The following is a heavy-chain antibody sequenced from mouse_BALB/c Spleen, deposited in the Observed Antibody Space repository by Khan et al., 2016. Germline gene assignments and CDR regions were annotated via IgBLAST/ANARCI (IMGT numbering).Heavy chain of an antibody. CDR1: GYTFTSYT. J-gene: IGHJ4*01. V-gene: IGHV1-4*01. D-gene: IGHD1-1*01. CDR2: INPSSGYT. CDR3: ARVGYYYGSSYYAMDY. Sequence: QVQLQQSGAELARPGASVKMSCKASGYTFTSYTMHWVKQRPGQGLEWIGYINPSSGYTNYNQKFKDKATLTADKSSSTAYMQLSSLTSEDSAVYYCARVGYYYGSSYYAMDYWGQGTSVTVSS.